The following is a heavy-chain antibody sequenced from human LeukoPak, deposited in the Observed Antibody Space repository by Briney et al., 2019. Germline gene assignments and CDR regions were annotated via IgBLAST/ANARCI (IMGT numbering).Heavy chain of an antibody. V-gene: IGHV3-21*04. CDR3: ARGGVGSYSSNWFDP. J-gene: IGHJ5*02. CDR2: ISTSSNYI. CDR1: GFTFISYN. Sequence: GGSLRLSCAASGFTFISYNMNWVRQAPGKGREWVSSISTSSNYIYYADSVKARFNISRANAKSSLYLQMNGLRAEDTTVYYCARGGVGSYSSNWFDPWGQGTLATVSS. D-gene: IGHD1-26*01.